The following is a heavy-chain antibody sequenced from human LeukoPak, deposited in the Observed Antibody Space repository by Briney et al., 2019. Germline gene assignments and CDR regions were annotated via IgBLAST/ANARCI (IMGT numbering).Heavy chain of an antibody. CDR2: INHSGST. Sequence: PSETLSLTCTVSGGSISSYYWSWIRQPPGKGLEWIGEINHSGSTNYNPSLKSRVTISVDRSKNQFSLKLSSVTAADTAVYYCARGRGYFDWLLHLDYWGQGTLVTVSS. CDR3: ARGRGYFDWLLHLDY. V-gene: IGHV4-34*01. J-gene: IGHJ4*02. D-gene: IGHD3-9*01. CDR1: GGSISSYY.